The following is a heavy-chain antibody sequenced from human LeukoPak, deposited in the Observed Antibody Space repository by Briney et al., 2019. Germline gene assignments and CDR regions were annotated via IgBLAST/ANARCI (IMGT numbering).Heavy chain of an antibody. Sequence: GGSLRLSCAASGFTFSSFWMSWVRQAPGKGLEWVANIKHDGSERYYVDSVKGRFTISRDNARKSLYLQLNSVRADDTAVYYCAREGRLAGADYWGQGTLVTVSS. CDR2: IKHDGSER. V-gene: IGHV3-7*01. D-gene: IGHD6-13*01. J-gene: IGHJ4*02. CDR3: AREGRLAGADY. CDR1: GFTFSSFW.